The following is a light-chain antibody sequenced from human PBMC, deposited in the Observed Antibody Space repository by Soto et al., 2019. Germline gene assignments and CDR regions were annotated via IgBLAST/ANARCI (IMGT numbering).Light chain of an antibody. V-gene: IGKV1-33*01. Sequence: DIQMTQSPSSLSASVGDRVTITCQASQDISNYLNWYQQKPGKAPKLLIYDASNLETGVPSRFSGSGSGTDFTFTISSLQPEDIATYYCLQYDNLLRTFGQGTKVEIK. CDR3: LQYDNLLRT. CDR1: QDISNY. CDR2: DAS. J-gene: IGKJ1*01.